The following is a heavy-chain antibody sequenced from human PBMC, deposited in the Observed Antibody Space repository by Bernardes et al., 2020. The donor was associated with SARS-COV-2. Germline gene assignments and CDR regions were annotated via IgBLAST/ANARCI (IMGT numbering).Heavy chain of an antibody. D-gene: IGHD3-3*01. J-gene: IGHJ3*02. CDR3: ARATRGGIFGVVIFAFDI. Sequence: SKTLSVTCTVSGGSISSGGYYWSWIRQHPGKGLEWIGYIYYSGSTYYNPSLKSRVTISVDTSKNQFSLKLSSVTAADTAVYYCARATRGGIFGVVIFAFDIWGQGTMVTVSS. CDR1: GGSISSGGYY. CDR2: IYYSGST. V-gene: IGHV4-31*03.